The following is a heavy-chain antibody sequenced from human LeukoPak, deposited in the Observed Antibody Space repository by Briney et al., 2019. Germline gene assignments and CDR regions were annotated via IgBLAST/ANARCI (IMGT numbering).Heavy chain of an antibody. Sequence: GALRLSCAASGFTFSSYSMNWVRQAPGKGPEWVSYISSSSSTIYYADSVKGRFTISRDNAKNSLYLQMNSLRAEDTAVYYCARRSWSWGQGTLVTVSS. CDR2: ISSSSSTI. J-gene: IGHJ4*02. V-gene: IGHV3-48*01. D-gene: IGHD1-26*01. CDR3: ARRSWS. CDR1: GFTFSSYS.